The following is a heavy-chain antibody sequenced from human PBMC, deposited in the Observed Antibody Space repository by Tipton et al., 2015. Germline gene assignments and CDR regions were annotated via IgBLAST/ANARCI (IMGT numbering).Heavy chain of an antibody. CDR2: IIPIYNTS. CDR3: ARDRGTSRYTLGY. D-gene: IGHD3-16*02. Sequence: QVQLVQSGAEVKKPGSSVKVSCKASGGTFSNHAISWVRQAPGQGLEWMGGIIPIYNTSNYAQKFQGRVTITADESTRTAYMELSSLRSEDTAVYYCARDRGTSRYTLGYWGQGTLVSASS. V-gene: IGHV1-69*01. CDR1: GGTFSNHA. J-gene: IGHJ4*02.